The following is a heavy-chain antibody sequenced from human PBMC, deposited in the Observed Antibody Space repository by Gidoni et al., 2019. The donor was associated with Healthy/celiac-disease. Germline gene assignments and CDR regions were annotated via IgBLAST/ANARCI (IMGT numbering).Heavy chain of an antibody. V-gene: IGHV4-39*01. CDR1: GGSISRSSYY. CDR3: ACTYYDILTGYWTFDY. Sequence: QLQLQESGPGLVKPSETLSLTCTVSGGSISRSSYYWGWIRQPPGKGLEWIGSIYYSGSTYYNPSLKSRVTISVDTSKNQFSLKLSSVTAADTAVYYCACTYYDILTGYWTFDYWGQGTLVTVSS. J-gene: IGHJ4*02. D-gene: IGHD3-9*01. CDR2: IYYSGST.